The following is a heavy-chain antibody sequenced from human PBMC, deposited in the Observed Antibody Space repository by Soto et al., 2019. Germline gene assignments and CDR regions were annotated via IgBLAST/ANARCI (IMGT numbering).Heavy chain of an antibody. D-gene: IGHD6-19*01. Sequence: SETLSLTCTVSGGSIRSGGYYWSWVRQNPRRGLEWIGNIYYSGNTYYNPSLKSRLTISVDTSKNEFSLKLSSVTAADTAVYYCARFSGWYSAFDYWGQGAPVTVSS. CDR2: IYYSGNT. V-gene: IGHV4-31*02. CDR3: ARFSGWYSAFDY. CDR1: GGSIRSGGYY. J-gene: IGHJ4*02.